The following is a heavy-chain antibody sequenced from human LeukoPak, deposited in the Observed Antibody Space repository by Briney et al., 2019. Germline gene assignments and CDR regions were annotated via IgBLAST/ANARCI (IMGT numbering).Heavy chain of an antibody. D-gene: IGHD3-3*01. V-gene: IGHV1-18*01. Sequence: GASVKVSCKASGGTFSSYAISWVRQAPGQGLEWMGWISAYNGNTNYAQKLQGRVTMTTDTSTSTAYMELRSLRSDDTAVYYCARGNYDFWSGYYYCDYWGQGTLVTVSS. CDR2: ISAYNGNT. CDR1: GGTFSSYA. CDR3: ARGNYDFWSGYYYCDY. J-gene: IGHJ4*02.